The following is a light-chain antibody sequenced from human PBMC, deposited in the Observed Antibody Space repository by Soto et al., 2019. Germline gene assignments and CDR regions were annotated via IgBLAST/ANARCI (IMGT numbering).Light chain of an antibody. CDR2: SAS. CDR1: QAIGDF. CDR3: QQVNNYPLA. J-gene: IGKJ4*01. Sequence: IQLTQSPSSLSASVGDRVTITCRASQAIGDFLSWYQQEPGKAPTLLIYSASTLQSGVPSRFSGSGSGTDFTLTISSLQPEDFATYYCQQVNNYPLAFGGGTKVEIK. V-gene: IGKV1-9*01.